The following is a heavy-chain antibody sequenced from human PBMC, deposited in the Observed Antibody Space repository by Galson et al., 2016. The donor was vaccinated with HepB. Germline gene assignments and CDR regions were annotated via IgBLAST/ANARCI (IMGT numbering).Heavy chain of an antibody. Sequence: SLRLSCAASGFRFSRYGMHWVRQAPGKGLEWMAVIWYDGINKYYADSVMGRFTISRDNSKTPLYLHMNSLRAEDTAVYYCAREFRTITAKYYFYSGMGLWGQGTTVTVSS. D-gene: IGHD1-14*01. CDR2: IWYDGINK. V-gene: IGHV3-33*01. J-gene: IGHJ6*02. CDR1: GFRFSRYG. CDR3: AREFRTITAKYYFYSGMGL.